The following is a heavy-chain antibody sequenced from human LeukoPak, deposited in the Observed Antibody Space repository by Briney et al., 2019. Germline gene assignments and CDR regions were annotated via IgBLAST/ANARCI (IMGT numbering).Heavy chain of an antibody. CDR3: ARGGDSRANYAVFDY. CDR2: ISSSSGYM. J-gene: IGHJ4*02. D-gene: IGHD3-22*01. Sequence: PGGSLRLPCAVSGFTFSSYYWNWVRQAPGKGLVWVSSISSSSGYMFYADSVKVRLTISTDNAKNSLNLQMNSLRAEDTAVFYCARGGDSRANYAVFDYWGQGTLVTVTS. CDR1: GFTFSSYY. V-gene: IGHV3-21*01.